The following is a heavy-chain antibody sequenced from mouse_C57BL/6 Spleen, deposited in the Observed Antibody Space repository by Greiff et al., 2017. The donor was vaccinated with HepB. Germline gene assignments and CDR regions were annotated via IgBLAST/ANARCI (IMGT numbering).Heavy chain of an antibody. Sequence: QVQLKESGPELVKPGASVKISCKASGYSFTSYYIHWVKQRPGQGLEWIGWIYPGSGNTKYNEKFKGKATLTADTSSSTAYMQLSSLTSEDSAVYYCARGGRLGDAMDYWGQGTSVTVSS. D-gene: IGHD3-1*01. CDR1: GYSFTSYY. CDR2: IYPGSGNT. CDR3: ARGGRLGDAMDY. J-gene: IGHJ4*01. V-gene: IGHV1-66*01.